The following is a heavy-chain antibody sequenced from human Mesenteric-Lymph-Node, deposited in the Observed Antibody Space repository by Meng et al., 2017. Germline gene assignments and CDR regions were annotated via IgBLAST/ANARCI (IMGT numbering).Heavy chain of an antibody. CDR1: GFSFSSYA. CDR3: AKDRASGSAPSYDC. Sequence: GESLKISCAASGFSFSSYAMSWVRQAPGKGPEWVSTISGGGITTYYADSVRGRFTISRDNSRNTLYLQMNSLRAEDTAVYYCAKDRASGSAPSYDCWGQGNLVNGAS. V-gene: IGHV3-23*01. CDR2: ISGGGITT. D-gene: IGHD1-26*01. J-gene: IGHJ4*02.